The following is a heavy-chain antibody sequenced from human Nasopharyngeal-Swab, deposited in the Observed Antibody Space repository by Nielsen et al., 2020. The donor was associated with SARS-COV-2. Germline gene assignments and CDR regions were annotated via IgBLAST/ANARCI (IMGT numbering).Heavy chain of an antibody. CDR1: GGSFTGYY. Sequence: SETLSLTCVVSGGSFTGYYWTWIRQAPGKGLEWIGAVNHSGDTNYTPALNSRVPIAIAMSKRHFSLKLTSMTAADTAVYYFARRSSNGYAWCYFDSWGQGALVPISS. CDR2: VNHSGDT. D-gene: IGHD6-19*01. J-gene: IGHJ4*02. CDR3: ARRSSNGYAWCYFDS. V-gene: IGHV4-34*01.